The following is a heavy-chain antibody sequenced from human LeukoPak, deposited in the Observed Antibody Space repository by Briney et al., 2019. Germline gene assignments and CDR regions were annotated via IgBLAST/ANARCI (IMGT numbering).Heavy chain of an antibody. Sequence: ASVKVSCKVSGYTLTELSMHWVRQAPGKGLEWMGGFDPEDGETIYAQKFQGRVTMTEDTSTDTAYMELSSLRSEDTAVYYCATTNLVVSAAREVVYYYYYMDVWGKGTTVTVSS. D-gene: IGHD2-2*01. J-gene: IGHJ6*03. CDR2: FDPEDGET. V-gene: IGHV1-24*01. CDR3: ATTNLVVSAAREVVYYYYYMDV. CDR1: GYTLTELS.